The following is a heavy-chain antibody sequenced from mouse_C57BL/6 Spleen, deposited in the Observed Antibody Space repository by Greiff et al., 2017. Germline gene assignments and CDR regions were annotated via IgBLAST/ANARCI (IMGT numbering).Heavy chain of an antibody. V-gene: IGHV5-9*01. J-gene: IGHJ4*01. CDR1: GFTFSSYT. CDR2: ISGGGGNT. D-gene: IGHD2-4*01. CDR3: ARHGYDYGAMDY. Sequence: EVKVEESGGGLVKPGGSLKLSCAASGFTFSSYTMSWVRQTPEKRLEWVATISGGGGNTYYPDSVKGRFTISRDNAKNTLYLQMSSLRSEDTALYYCARHGYDYGAMDYWGQGTSVTVSS.